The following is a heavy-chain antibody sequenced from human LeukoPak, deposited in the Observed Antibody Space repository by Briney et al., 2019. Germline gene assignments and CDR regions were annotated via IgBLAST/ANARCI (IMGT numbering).Heavy chain of an antibody. CDR1: GGSFSGYY. V-gene: IGHV4-34*01. J-gene: IGHJ3*02. Sequence: PSETLSLTCAVYGGSFSGYYWSWIRQPPGKGLEWIGEINHSGSTNYNPSLKSRVTISVDTSKNQFSLKLSSVTAADTAVYYCARVHDYVWGSYRFEEGAFDIWGQGTMVTVSS. D-gene: IGHD3-16*02. CDR3: ARVHDYVWGSYRFEEGAFDI. CDR2: INHSGST.